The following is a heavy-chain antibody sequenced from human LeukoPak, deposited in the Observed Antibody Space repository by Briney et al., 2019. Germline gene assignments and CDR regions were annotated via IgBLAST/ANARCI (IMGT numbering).Heavy chain of an antibody. D-gene: IGHD1-26*01. CDR3: ARAGSGELLPNYYFDY. CDR1: GGTFSSHA. J-gene: IGHJ4*02. CDR2: IIPIFGTA. V-gene: IGHV1-69*01. Sequence: SVKVSCKASGGTFSSHAISWARQAPGQGLEWMGGIIPIFGTANYAQKFQGRVTITADESTSTAYMELSSLRSKDTAVYYCARAGSGELLPNYYFDYWGQGTLVTVSS.